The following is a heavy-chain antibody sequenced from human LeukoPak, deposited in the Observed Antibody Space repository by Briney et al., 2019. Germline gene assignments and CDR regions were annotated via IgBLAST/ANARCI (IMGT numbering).Heavy chain of an antibody. CDR1: GRSISNYY. CDR3: AGSRLGDYVWGSYRLLDY. J-gene: IGHJ4*02. CDR2: IYYSGST. D-gene: IGHD3-16*02. Sequence: PSETLSLTCTVSGRSISNYYWSWIRQPPGKGLEWIGYIYYSGSTNYNPSLKSRVTISVDTSKNQFSLKLSSVTAADTAVYYCAGSRLGDYVWGSYRLLDYWGQGTLVTVSS. V-gene: IGHV4-59*01.